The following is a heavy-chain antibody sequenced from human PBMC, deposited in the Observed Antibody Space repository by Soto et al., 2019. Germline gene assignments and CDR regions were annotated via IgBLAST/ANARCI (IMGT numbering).Heavy chain of an antibody. J-gene: IGHJ6*02. CDR2: ISGRGTTT. V-gene: IGHV3-48*02. Sequence: PGGSLRLSCEASGFSFGSYSMNWVRQAPGKGLEWVSFISGRGTTTYHADSVRGRFTVSRDNAKNSLSLEVNSLRDEDTAVYYCARLGYCSSATCKYYFYYYGMDVWGQGTTVTVSS. CDR1: GFSFGSYS. CDR3: ARLGYCSSATCKYYFYYYGMDV. D-gene: IGHD2-2*01.